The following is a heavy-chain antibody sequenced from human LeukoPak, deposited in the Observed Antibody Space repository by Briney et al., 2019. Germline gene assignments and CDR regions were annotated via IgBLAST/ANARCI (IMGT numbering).Heavy chain of an antibody. CDR3: ARPGNMYYYDSSGYYHDAFDI. J-gene: IGHJ3*02. D-gene: IGHD3-22*01. V-gene: IGHV5-51*01. CDR2: IYPGDSDT. CDR1: GYSFTSYW. Sequence: KSGESLKISCKGSGYSFTSYWIGWVRQMPGKGLEWMGIIYPGDSDTRYSPSFQVQVTIAADKYVSTAYLQWSSLKASDTAMYSCARPGNMYYYDSSGYYHDAFDIWGQGTMVTVSS.